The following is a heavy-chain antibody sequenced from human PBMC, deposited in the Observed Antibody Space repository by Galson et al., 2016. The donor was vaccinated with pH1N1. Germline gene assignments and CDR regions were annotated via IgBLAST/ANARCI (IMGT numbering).Heavy chain of an antibody. CDR2: IYAYGST. CDR1: GGSINNDIYY. D-gene: IGHD1-26*01. V-gene: IGHV4-61*02. J-gene: IGHJ4*02. Sequence: TLSLTCTVSGGSINNDIYYWAWTRRPAGKGLEWIGRIYAYGSTNINPSLKSRVTLSVDTSKNEFSLRLTSVTAADTAVYYCAKEGASRSAGYFESWGQGALVTVSS. CDR3: AKEGASRSAGYFES.